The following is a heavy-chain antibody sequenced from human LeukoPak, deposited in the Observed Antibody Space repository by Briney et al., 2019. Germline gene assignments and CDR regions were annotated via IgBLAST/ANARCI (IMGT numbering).Heavy chain of an antibody. D-gene: IGHD5-12*01. CDR1: GGSISSSSYY. J-gene: IGHJ5*02. CDR2: INHSGST. CDR3: ARSVATWDLGWFDP. Sequence: SETLSLTCTVSGGSISSSSYYWSWIRQPPGKGLEWIGEINHSGSTNYNPSLKSRVTISVDTSKNQFSLKLSSVTAADTAVYYCARSVATWDLGWFDPWGQGTLVTVSS. V-gene: IGHV4-39*07.